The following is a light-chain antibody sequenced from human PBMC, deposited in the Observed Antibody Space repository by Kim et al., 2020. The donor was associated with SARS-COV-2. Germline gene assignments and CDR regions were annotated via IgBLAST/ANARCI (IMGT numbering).Light chain of an antibody. CDR3: QQYYRYST. Sequence: LSATVGDRITITCRASQSISTSLAWFQQKSGKPPKLLIYKASSLESGVPARFSGSGSGTEFTLTISSLQPDDFATYYCQQYYRYSTLGQGTKLEI. CDR2: KAS. J-gene: IGKJ2*01. V-gene: IGKV1-5*03. CDR1: QSISTS.